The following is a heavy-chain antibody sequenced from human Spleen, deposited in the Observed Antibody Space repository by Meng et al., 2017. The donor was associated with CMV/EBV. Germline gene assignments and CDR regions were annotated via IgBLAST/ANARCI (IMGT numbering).Heavy chain of an antibody. CDR3: ARIKTGRAVRPYSGLDV. J-gene: IGHJ6*02. CDR1: GVSIRFSTYY. D-gene: IGHD2-21*01. CDR2: IDYSGSA. Sequence: GSLRLSCSVSGVSIRFSTYYWGWIRQPPGKGLEWIGSIDYSGSAYNNPSLKSRVTISVDTSKNQFALRVRSVTAAYTAVYYCARIKTGRAVRPYSGLDVWGQGTTVTVSS. V-gene: IGHV4-39*06.